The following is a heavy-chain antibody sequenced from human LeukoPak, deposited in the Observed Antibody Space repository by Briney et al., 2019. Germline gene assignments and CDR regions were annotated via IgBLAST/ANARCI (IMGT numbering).Heavy chain of an antibody. CDR1: GYTFTSYD. V-gene: IGHV1-8*03. CDR3: TRQAGAPYYYYMDV. CDR2: MNPNSGNT. J-gene: IGHJ6*03. Sequence: ASVKVSCKASGYTFTSYDINWVRQATGQGLEWMGWMNPNSGNTGYAQKFQGRVTITRNTSINTAYMELSSLRSEDAAVYYCTRQAGAPYYYYMDVWGKGTTVTVSS. D-gene: IGHD3-10*01.